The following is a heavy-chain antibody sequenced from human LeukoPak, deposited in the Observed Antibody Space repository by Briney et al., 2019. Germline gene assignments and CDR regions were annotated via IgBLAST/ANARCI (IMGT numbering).Heavy chain of an antibody. CDR3: AKDPVGYGGNYFDY. CDR2: ISWDGGST. Sequence: PGGSLRLSCAASGFTFDDYTMHWVRQAPEKGLEWVSLISWDGGSTYYADSVKGRFTISRDNSKNSLHLQMNSLRAEDTALYYCAKDPVGYGGNYFDYWGQGTLVTVSS. D-gene: IGHD4-23*01. CDR1: GFTFDDYT. V-gene: IGHV3-43D*03. J-gene: IGHJ4*02.